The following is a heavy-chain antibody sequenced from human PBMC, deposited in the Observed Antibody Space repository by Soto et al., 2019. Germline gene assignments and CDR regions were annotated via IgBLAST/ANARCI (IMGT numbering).Heavy chain of an antibody. CDR3: ARDRGDGYGFDY. D-gene: IGHD3-10*01. J-gene: IGHJ4*02. CDR2: INPSGGST. Sequence: QVQLLQSGAEVKKPGAAVKVSCKASGYTFTSYYMHWVRQAPGQGLEWMGIINPSGGSTSYAQKFQGRVTMTRDTSTSTVYMELSSLRSEDTAVYYCARDRGDGYGFDYWGQGTLVTVSS. V-gene: IGHV1-46*01. CDR1: GYTFTSYY.